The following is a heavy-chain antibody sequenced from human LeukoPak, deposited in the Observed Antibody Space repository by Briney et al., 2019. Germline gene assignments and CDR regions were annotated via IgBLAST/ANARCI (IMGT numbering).Heavy chain of an antibody. CDR1: GFTFSSNA. V-gene: IGHV3-23*01. Sequence: PGGSLRLSRAASGFTFSSNAMSWVRQAPGKGLEWVSAISGSGGSTYYADSVKGRFTISRDNSKNTLYLQMNSLRAEDTAVYYCAKDAYYGSGSYFDYWGQGTLVTVSS. J-gene: IGHJ4*02. CDR3: AKDAYYGSGSYFDY. D-gene: IGHD3-10*01. CDR2: ISGSGGST.